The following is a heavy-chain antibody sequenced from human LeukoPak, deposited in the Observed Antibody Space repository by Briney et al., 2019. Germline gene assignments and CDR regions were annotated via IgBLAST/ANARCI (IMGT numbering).Heavy chain of an antibody. D-gene: IGHD6-13*01. Sequence: SETLSLTCAVYGGSFSGYYWSWIRQPPGKGLEWIGEINHSGSTNYNPSLKTRVTISVDTSKIQFCLKLSSVTAADTAVYYCARGAGYSSSKIDYWGQGTLVTVSS. V-gene: IGHV4-34*01. J-gene: IGHJ4*02. CDR2: INHSGST. CDR1: GGSFSGYY. CDR3: ARGAGYSSSKIDY.